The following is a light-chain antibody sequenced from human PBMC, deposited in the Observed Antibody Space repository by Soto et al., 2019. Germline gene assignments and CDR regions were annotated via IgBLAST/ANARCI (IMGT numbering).Light chain of an antibody. Sequence: EIVMTQSPASLSVSPGERATLSCRASQSVGNYLAWYQQKPGQAPRLLIYGASNRAAGISPRFSGGGSGTEFTLTISRLQSEDFAVYYCQQYNDWPRTFGQGTKVGIK. CDR2: GAS. V-gene: IGKV3-15*01. J-gene: IGKJ1*01. CDR1: QSVGNY. CDR3: QQYNDWPRT.